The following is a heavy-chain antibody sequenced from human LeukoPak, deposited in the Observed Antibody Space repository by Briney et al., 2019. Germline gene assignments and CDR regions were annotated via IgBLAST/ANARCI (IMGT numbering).Heavy chain of an antibody. V-gene: IGHV1-46*01. CDR3: ARVATFGAVADY. CDR2: INPHGGT. D-gene: IGHD2/OR15-2a*01. J-gene: IGHJ4*02. CDR1: GYTFSSYY. Sequence: GASVKVSCKASGYTFSSYYMHWLRQAPGHGPEWMGIINPHGGTDYAQKFQGRVTMTRDMSTSTVYMELSSLTSDDTAVYFCARVATFGAVADYWGQGTLVTVSS.